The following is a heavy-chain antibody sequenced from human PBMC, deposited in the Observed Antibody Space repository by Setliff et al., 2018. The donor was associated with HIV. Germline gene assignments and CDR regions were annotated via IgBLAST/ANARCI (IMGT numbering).Heavy chain of an antibody. CDR3: TRGPWSKVVTTDTFDI. Sequence: ASVKVSCKASGYIFGNYGINWVRQAPGQGLEWMGWISGHNGNTNSAQKVQGRVIMTTDTSTSTAYMELRSLRSDDAAVYYCTRGPWSKVVTTDTFDIWGQGTMVTVSS. CDR1: GYIFGNYG. CDR2: ISGHNGNT. V-gene: IGHV1-18*01. J-gene: IGHJ3*02. D-gene: IGHD1-26*01.